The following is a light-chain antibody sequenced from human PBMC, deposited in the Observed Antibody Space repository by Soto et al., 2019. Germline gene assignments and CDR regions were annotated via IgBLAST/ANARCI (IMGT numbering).Light chain of an antibody. CDR2: GND. Sequence: QSVLTQPPSVSAAPGQTVTISCSGGTSNIGHNYVSWYQQLPGTAPTLLIYGNDKRPSGIPARFSGSKSGTSATLAITGLQTGDEADYYCATWDTNLSAVFGGGTKLTVL. V-gene: IGLV1-51*01. J-gene: IGLJ3*02. CDR1: TSNIGHNY. CDR3: ATWDTNLSAV.